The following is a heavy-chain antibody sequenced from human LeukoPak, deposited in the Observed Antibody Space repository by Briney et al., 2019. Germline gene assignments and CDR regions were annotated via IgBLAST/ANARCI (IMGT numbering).Heavy chain of an antibody. CDR2: ISYDGSNK. CDR1: GFTSSSYA. V-gene: IGHV3-30*04. D-gene: IGHD6-6*01. J-gene: IGHJ6*03. Sequence: GGSLRLSCAASGFTSSSYAMHWVRQAPGKGLEWVAVISYDGSNKYYADSVKGRFTISRDNSKNTLYLQMNSLRAEDTAVYYCARVGSSSAPYYYYYMGVWGEGTTVTVSS. CDR3: ARVGSSSAPYYYYYMGV.